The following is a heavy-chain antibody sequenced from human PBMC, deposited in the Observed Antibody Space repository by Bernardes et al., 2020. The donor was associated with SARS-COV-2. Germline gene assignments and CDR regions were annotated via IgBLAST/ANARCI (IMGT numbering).Heavy chain of an antibody. CDR3: AKDPDIVVVPAAMTGFDY. CDR1: GFTFSSYA. J-gene: IGHJ4*02. V-gene: IGHV3-23*01. Sequence: GGSLRLSCAASGFTFSSYAMSWVRQAPGKGLEWVSAISGSGGSTYYADSVKGRFTISRDNSKNTLYLQMNSLRAEDTAVYYCAKDPDIVVVPAAMTGFDYWGQGTLVTVSS. CDR2: ISGSGGST. D-gene: IGHD2-2*01.